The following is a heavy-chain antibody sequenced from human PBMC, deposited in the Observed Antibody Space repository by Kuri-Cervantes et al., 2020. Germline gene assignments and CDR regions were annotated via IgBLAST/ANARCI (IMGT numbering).Heavy chain of an antibody. D-gene: IGHD3-3*01. J-gene: IGHJ6*03. CDR3: ARVWGEYDFWSGYYEDYYYYMDV. Sequence: GGSLRLSCAASGFTFSSYSMNWVRQAPGKGLEWVSSISSSSSYIYYADSAKGRFTISRDNAKNSLYLQMNSLRAEDTAVYYCARVWGEYDFWSGYYEDYYYYMDVWGKGTTVTVSS. CDR2: ISSSSSYI. CDR1: GFTFSSYS. V-gene: IGHV3-21*01.